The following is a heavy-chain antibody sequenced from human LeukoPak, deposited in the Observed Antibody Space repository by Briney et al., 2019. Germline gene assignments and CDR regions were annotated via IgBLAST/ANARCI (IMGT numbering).Heavy chain of an antibody. Sequence: GASVTVSRKASGGTFSSYAISWVRQAPGQGLEWMGGIIPIFGTANYAQKFQGRVTITADESTSTAYMELSSLRSEDTAVYYCARDNRTTYCGGDCYSSPYYYYGMDVWGQGTTVTVSS. J-gene: IGHJ6*02. CDR3: ARDNRTTYCGGDCYSSPYYYYGMDV. V-gene: IGHV1-69*13. D-gene: IGHD2-21*02. CDR1: GGTFSSYA. CDR2: IIPIFGTA.